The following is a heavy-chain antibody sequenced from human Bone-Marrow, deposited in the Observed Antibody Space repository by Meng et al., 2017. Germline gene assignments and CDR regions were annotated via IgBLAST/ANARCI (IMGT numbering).Heavy chain of an antibody. CDR2: ISYDGSNK. CDR3: AREVSSHFELDH. J-gene: IGHJ4*02. V-gene: IGHV3-30*03. Sequence: QVQLVESGGGVVQPGRSLRLSCAASGFTFSNYGMHWVRQAPGKGLEWVAVISYDGSNKYYAGSVKGRFTISRDNSKNTLFLQMNSLRVEDTALYYCAREVSSHFELDHWGQGTLVTVFS. D-gene: IGHD2/OR15-2a*01. CDR1: GFTFSNYG.